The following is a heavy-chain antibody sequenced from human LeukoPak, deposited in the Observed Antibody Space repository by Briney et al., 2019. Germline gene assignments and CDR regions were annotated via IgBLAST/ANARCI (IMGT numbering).Heavy chain of an antibody. CDR2: IRQDGNVE. CDR1: GFTFSSHW. J-gene: IGHJ4*02. Sequence: GGSLRLSCVGSGFTFSSHWMSWVRQAPGKGLEWVANIRQDGNVEKYMDSVNGRFTISRDNAKNSVYLQMNSLRVEDTAVYYCARVYETNGYLYWGQGSLVTVSS. CDR3: ARVYETNGYLY. D-gene: IGHD3-22*01. V-gene: IGHV3-7*01.